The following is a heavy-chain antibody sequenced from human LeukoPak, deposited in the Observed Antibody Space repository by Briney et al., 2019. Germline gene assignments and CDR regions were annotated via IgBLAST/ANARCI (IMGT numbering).Heavy chain of an antibody. CDR2: IHYSGST. J-gene: IGHJ4*02. Sequence: SETLSLTCSVSGGSISSYYWSWIRQPPGKGLECIGYIHYSGSTNYNPSLKSRVTISVDTSKNQFSLKLSSVTAADTAVYYCASLVPDGGFDYWGQGTLVTVSS. CDR3: ASLVPDGGFDY. V-gene: IGHV4-59*01. D-gene: IGHD3-10*01. CDR1: GGSISSYY.